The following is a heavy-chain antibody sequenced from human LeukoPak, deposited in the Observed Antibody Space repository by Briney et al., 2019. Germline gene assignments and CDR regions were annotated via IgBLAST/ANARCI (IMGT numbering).Heavy chain of an antibody. CDR2: ISAYNGNT. CDR1: GYTFTRYY. D-gene: IGHD3-10*01. V-gene: IGHV1-18*04. CDR3: ARAIDPTYYYGSGSYHY. Sequence: ASVKVSCKASGYTFTRYYMHWVRQAPGQGLEWMGWISAYNGNTNYAQKLQGRVTMTTDTSTSTAYMELRSLRSDDTAVYYCARAIDPTYYYGSGSYHYWGQGTLVTVSS. J-gene: IGHJ4*02.